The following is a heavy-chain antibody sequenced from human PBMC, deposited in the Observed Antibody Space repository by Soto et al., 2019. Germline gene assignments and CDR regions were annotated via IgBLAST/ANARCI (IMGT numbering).Heavy chain of an antibody. CDR3: LRALYSSTWYESDY. CDR2: INPSGGTT. D-gene: IGHD6-13*01. V-gene: IGHV1-46*03. J-gene: IGHJ4*02. Sequence: QVQLVQSGAEVKKPGASVKVSCKASGYTFTSYYMHWVRQAPGQGLEWMGIINPSGGTTSYAQKFQVRLTMTRDTSTSTVYMELSSLRSEDTAVYYCLRALYSSTWYESDYWGQGTLVTVSS. CDR1: GYTFTSYY.